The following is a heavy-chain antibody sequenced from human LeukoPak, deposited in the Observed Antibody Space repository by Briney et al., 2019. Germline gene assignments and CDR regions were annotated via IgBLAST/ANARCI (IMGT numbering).Heavy chain of an antibody. V-gene: IGHV1-2*02. Sequence: GASVKVSCKASGYTFTGYYMHWVRQAPGQGREWMGWINPNSGGTNYAQKFQGRVTMTRDTSISTAYMELSRLRSDDTAVYYCARPAAGTFRIDAFDIWGQGTMVTVSS. J-gene: IGHJ3*02. CDR3: ARPAAGTFRIDAFDI. CDR1: GYTFTGYY. CDR2: INPNSGGT. D-gene: IGHD6-19*01.